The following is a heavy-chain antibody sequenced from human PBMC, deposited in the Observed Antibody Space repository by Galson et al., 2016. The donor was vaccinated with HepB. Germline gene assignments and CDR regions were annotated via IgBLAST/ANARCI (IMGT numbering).Heavy chain of an antibody. CDR1: GFTFSSYG. V-gene: IGHV3-33*01. D-gene: IGHD3-9*01. Sequence: SLRLSCAASGFTFSSYGMHWVRQAPGKGLEWVVTIWYDGSTKYYADSVKGRFTISRDNSKNTLYLQMNSLRAEDTAVYYCASGGKYGILTGYFPNDAFDIWGQGTMVTVSS. CDR2: IWYDGSTK. CDR3: ASGGKYGILTGYFPNDAFDI. J-gene: IGHJ3*02.